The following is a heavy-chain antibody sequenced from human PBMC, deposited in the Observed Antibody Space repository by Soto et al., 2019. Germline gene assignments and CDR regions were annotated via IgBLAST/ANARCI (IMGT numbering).Heavy chain of an antibody. CDR2: IGSRGTDT. CDR3: AKSRAAGPAVHFDF. Sequence: EVQLLESGGGLAHPGGSLRLSCAASGFTFSDYAMSWVRQAPGEGLEWVATIGSRGTDTYYPDSVKGRFTISRDYSHNTVSLQTHRLRAEDTAEYFWAKSRAAGPAVHFDFWCQGSLVTVAS. D-gene: IGHD6-6*01. CDR1: GFTFSDYA. J-gene: IGHJ4*02. V-gene: IGHV3-23*01.